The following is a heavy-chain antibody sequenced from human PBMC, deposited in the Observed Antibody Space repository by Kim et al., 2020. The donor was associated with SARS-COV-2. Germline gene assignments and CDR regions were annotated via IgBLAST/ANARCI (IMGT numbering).Heavy chain of an antibody. CDR2: ISSSSTTI. V-gene: IGHV3-48*02. D-gene: IGHD5-18*01. J-gene: IGHJ4*02. CDR3: ARVEDTALVYFDY. CDR1: GFTFSSYS. Sequence: GGSLRLSCVASGFTFSSYSMNWVRQAPGKGLEWVSYISSSSTTIYYADSVKGRFTISRGNAKNSLYLQMNSLRDEDTAVDYCARVEDTALVYFDYWGQGTLVTVSS.